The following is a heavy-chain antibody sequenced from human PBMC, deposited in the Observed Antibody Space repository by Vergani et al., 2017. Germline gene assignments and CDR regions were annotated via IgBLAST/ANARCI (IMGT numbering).Heavy chain of an antibody. CDR3: AKHFRGWGIDY. Sequence: QLQLVESGGGVVQRGGSLRLSCATSGFTLSNYDMQWIRQGPGKGLEFVAFLKFDGSNQYYADSVKGRFTLSRDFSKNTLYLQMNSLRTDDTATYYCAKHFRGWGIDYWGQGTKVIVSS. CDR1: GFTLSNYD. CDR2: LKFDGSNQ. V-gene: IGHV3-30*02. D-gene: IGHD3-16*01. J-gene: IGHJ4*02.